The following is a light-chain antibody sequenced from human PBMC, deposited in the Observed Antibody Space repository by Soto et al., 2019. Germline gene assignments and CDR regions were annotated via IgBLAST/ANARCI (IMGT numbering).Light chain of an antibody. J-gene: IGKJ1*01. CDR3: QQYNTWHSQTA. Sequence: VVTQSPATLSVFPGETATLSCRASQSVSSDLAWYQQRPGQAPRLLIYGASTRATGIPARFRGSGSGTEFRLTISSLQSEDFATYYCQQYNTWHSQTALGPGTKVDI. CDR2: GAS. V-gene: IGKV3-15*01. CDR1: QSVSSD.